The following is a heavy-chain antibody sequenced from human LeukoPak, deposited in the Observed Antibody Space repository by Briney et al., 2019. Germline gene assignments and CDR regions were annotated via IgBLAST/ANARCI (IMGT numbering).Heavy chain of an antibody. CDR3: ARSPGACSGGSCYYPFDS. V-gene: IGHV3-48*02. Sequence: PGGSLRLSCAASGFTFSSYSMNWVRPAPGKGLGWVSYISSSSSTIYYADSVKGRFTISRDNAKNSLYLQMNSLRDEDTAVYYCARSPGACSGGSCYYPFDSWGQGTLVTVSS. J-gene: IGHJ4*02. D-gene: IGHD2-15*01. CDR1: GFTFSSYS. CDR2: ISSSSSTI.